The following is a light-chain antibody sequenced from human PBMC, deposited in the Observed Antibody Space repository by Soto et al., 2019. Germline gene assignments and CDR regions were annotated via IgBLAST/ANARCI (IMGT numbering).Light chain of an antibody. J-gene: IGKJ1*01. CDR1: QSITTY. Sequence: QMTQSPSTLSASVGDRVTITCRASQSITTYLNWYQQKPGKAPKLLIYAASSLQSGVPSRFSGSGSGTEFTLTISSLQPDDFATYYCQQYGSYSSWTFGQGTKVDIK. CDR2: AAS. V-gene: IGKV1-39*01. CDR3: QQYGSYSSWT.